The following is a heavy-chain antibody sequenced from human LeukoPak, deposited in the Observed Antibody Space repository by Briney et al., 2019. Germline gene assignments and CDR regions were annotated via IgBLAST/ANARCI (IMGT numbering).Heavy chain of an antibody. J-gene: IGHJ6*02. V-gene: IGHV3-30*04. CDR3: ARDPEAARAMDV. Sequence: GGSLRLSCAASGFTFSRYAMHWVRQAPGKGLEWVAVISYDGSNKYYADSVKGRFTISRDNSKNTLHLQMNSLRAEDTAVYYCARDPEAARAMDVWGQGTTVTVSS. D-gene: IGHD6-25*01. CDR2: ISYDGSNK. CDR1: GFTFSRYA.